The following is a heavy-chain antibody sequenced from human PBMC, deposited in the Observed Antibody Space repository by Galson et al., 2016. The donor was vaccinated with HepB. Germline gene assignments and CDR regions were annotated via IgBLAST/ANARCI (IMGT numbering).Heavy chain of an antibody. Sequence: SLRLSCAASGFTFSSYAMHWVRQAPGKGLDWVASISYEESKKYYADSVKGRFTISRDNSKNTLYLQMNSLRAEDTAVYYCATIGYDSTWSATGVPKFDFWGQGTLVTFS. CDR1: GFTFSSYA. D-gene: IGHD6-13*01. CDR3: ATIGYDSTWSATGVPKFDF. J-gene: IGHJ4*02. V-gene: IGHV3-30*04. CDR2: ISYEESKK.